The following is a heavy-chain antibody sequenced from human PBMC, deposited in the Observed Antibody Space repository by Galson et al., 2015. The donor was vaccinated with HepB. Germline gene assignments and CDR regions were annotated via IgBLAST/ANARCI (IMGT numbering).Heavy chain of an antibody. V-gene: IGHV4-59*01. Sequence: DTLSLTCTVSGGSISNYYWSWIRQPPGKGLEWIGYTYYSGSTNYNPSLKSRVAISVDTSKNQFSLKLSSVTAADTAVYYCARERSSSYYFDYWGQGTLVTVSS. CDR1: GGSISNYY. CDR3: ARERSSSYYFDY. D-gene: IGHD6-6*01. J-gene: IGHJ4*02. CDR2: TYYSGST.